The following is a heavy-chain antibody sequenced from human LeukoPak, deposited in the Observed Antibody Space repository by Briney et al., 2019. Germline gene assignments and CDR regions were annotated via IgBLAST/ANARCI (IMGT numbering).Heavy chain of an antibody. CDR1: GGSISSYY. Sequence: SETLSLTCTVSGGSISSYYWGWIRQPAGKGLEWIEHIYTSGSTNYNPSLKSRVTMSVDTSKNQFSLKLSSVTAADTAMYYCARGNVDKGWYFDLWGRGTLVTVSS. CDR3: ARGNVDKGWYFDL. J-gene: IGHJ2*01. CDR2: IYTSGST. D-gene: IGHD5-12*01. V-gene: IGHV4-4*07.